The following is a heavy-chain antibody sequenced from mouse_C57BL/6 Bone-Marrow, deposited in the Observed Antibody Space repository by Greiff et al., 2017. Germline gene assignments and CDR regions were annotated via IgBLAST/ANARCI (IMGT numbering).Heavy chain of an antibody. CDR3: ARPGDGYHWYFDV. D-gene: IGHD2-3*01. V-gene: IGHV5-17*01. CDR2: ISSGSSTI. J-gene: IGHJ1*03. CDR1: GFTFSDYG. Sequence: EVMLVESGGGLVKPGGSLKLSCAASGFTFSDYGMHWVRQAPEKGLEWVAYISSGSSTIYYADTVKGRFTISRDNAKNTLFLQMTSLRSEDTAMYYGARPGDGYHWYFDVWGTGTTVTVSS.